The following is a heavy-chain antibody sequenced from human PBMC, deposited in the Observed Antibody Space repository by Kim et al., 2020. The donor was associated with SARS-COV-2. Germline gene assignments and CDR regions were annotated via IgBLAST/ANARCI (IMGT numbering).Heavy chain of an antibody. CDR2: IYWDDDK. D-gene: IGHD3-10*01. Sequence: SGPTLVNPTQTLTLTCTFSGFSLSTSGVGVGWIRQPPGKALEWLALIYWDDDKRYSPSLKSRLTITKDTSKNQVVLTMTNMDPVDTATYYCAHSHPPEYLWFGELSPGSFDYWGQGTLVTVSS. CDR3: AHSHPPEYLWFGELSPGSFDY. CDR1: GFSLSTSGVG. V-gene: IGHV2-5*02. J-gene: IGHJ4*02.